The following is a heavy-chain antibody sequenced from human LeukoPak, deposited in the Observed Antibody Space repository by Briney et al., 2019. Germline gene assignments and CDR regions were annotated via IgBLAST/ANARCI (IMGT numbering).Heavy chain of an antibody. CDR3: ARGFPGYYGDYASALDP. Sequence: GGSLRLSCAASGFTFSSYAMPWVRQAPGKGLEWVAVISYDGSNKYYADSVKGRFTISRDNSKNTLYLQMNSLRAEDTAVYYCARGFPGYYGDYASALDPWGQGTLVTVSS. CDR1: GFTFSSYA. CDR2: ISYDGSNK. V-gene: IGHV3-30*14. D-gene: IGHD4-17*01. J-gene: IGHJ5*02.